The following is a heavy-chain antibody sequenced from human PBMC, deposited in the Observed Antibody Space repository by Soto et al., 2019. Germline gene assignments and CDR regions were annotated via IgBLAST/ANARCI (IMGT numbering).Heavy chain of an antibody. CDR3: ARCYGSGSSYYYYYGMDV. CDR1: GGSISSSNW. Sequence: SETLYLTCAVSGGSISSSNWWSWVRQPPGKGLEWIGEIYHSGSTNYNPSLKSRVTISVDKSKNQFSLKLSSVTAADTAVYYCARCYGSGSSYYYYYGMDVWGQGTTVTVSS. J-gene: IGHJ6*02. CDR2: IYHSGST. D-gene: IGHD3-10*01. V-gene: IGHV4-4*02.